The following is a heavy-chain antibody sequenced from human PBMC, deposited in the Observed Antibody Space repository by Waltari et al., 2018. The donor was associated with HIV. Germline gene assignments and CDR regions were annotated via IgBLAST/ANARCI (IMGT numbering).Heavy chain of an antibody. CDR2: IYYSGST. J-gene: IGHJ6*02. CDR1: GGSISSYY. V-gene: IGHV4-59*01. Sequence: QVQLQESGPGLVKPSETLSLTCTVSGGSISSYYWSWIRQPPGKGLEWIGYIYYSGSTNYNPSLKSRVTISGDTSKNQFSLKLSSVTAADTAVYYCARDYYDSSGSSYGMDVWGQGTTVTVSS. CDR3: ARDYYDSSGSSYGMDV. D-gene: IGHD3-22*01.